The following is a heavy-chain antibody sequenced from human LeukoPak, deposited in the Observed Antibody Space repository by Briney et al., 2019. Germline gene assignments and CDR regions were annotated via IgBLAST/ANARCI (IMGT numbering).Heavy chain of an antibody. Sequence: PGGSLRLSCAASGFSFSSYGMSWVRQAPGKGLEWVSAISGSGGSTYYADSVKGRFTISRDNAKNSLYLQMNSLRAEDTAVYYYARGGRTYYYGSGSSYWGQGTLVTVSS. V-gene: IGHV3-23*01. D-gene: IGHD3-10*01. CDR3: ARGGRTYYYGSGSSY. CDR1: GFSFSSYG. J-gene: IGHJ4*02. CDR2: ISGSGGST.